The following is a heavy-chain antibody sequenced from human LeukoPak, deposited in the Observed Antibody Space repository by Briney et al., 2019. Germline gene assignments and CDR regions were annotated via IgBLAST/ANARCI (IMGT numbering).Heavy chain of an antibody. D-gene: IGHD5-18*01. CDR3: ARDPIRDTAMAKYFDY. J-gene: IGHJ4*02. Sequence: GGSLRLSCAASGFTFSSYSMNWVRQAPGKGLEWVSSISSSSSYIYYADSVKGRFTISRDNAKNSLYLQMNSLRAEDTAVYYCARDPIRDTAMAKYFDYRGQGNLVTGSP. V-gene: IGHV3-21*01. CDR1: GFTFSSYS. CDR2: ISSSSSYI.